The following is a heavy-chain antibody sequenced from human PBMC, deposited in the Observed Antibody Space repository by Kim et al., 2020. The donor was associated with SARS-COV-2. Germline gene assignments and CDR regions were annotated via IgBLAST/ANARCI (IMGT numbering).Heavy chain of an antibody. CDR1: GFTFSSYA. V-gene: IGHV3-23*01. CDR2: ISGSGGST. CDR3: AKDGSYYDSSGYFDY. J-gene: IGHJ4*02. Sequence: GGSLRLSCAASGFTFSSYAMSWVRQAPGKGLEWVSAISGSGGSTYYADSVKGRFTISRDNSKNTLYLQMNSLRAEDTAVHYCAKDGSYYDSSGYFDYWGQGTLVTVSS. D-gene: IGHD3-22*01.